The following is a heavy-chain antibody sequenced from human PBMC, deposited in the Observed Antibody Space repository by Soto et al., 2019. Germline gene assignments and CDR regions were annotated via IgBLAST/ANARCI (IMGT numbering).Heavy chain of an antibody. CDR2: LYHSGST. CDR1: GGSISSYY. V-gene: IGHV4-59*12. Sequence: PSETLSLTSTVSGGSISSYYWSWVRQPPGRGLEWIGYLYHSGSTNYNPSLKSRVTISVDTSKNQFSLKLSSVTAADTAVYYCARESDWFDPWGQGTLVTVSS. CDR3: ARESDWFDP. J-gene: IGHJ5*02.